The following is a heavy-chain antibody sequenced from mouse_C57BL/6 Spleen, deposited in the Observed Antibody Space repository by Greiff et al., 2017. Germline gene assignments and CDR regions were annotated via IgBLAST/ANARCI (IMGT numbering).Heavy chain of an antibody. CDR3: ARSNDGYYWFAY. V-gene: IGHV1-7*01. J-gene: IGHJ3*01. D-gene: IGHD2-3*01. CDR2: INPSSGYT. Sequence: VQLVESGAELAKPGASVKLSCKASGYTFTSYWMHWVKQRPGQGLEWIGYINPSSGYTKYNQKFKDKATLTADKSSSTDYMQLRSLTYEDSAVYYCARSNDGYYWFAYWGQGTLVTVSA. CDR1: GYTFTSYW.